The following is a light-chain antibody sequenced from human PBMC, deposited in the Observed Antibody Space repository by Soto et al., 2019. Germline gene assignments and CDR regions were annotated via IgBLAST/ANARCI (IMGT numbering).Light chain of an antibody. CDR2: GAS. CDR3: HQYNNWPQT. V-gene: IGKV3-15*01. J-gene: IGKJ1*01. CDR1: QSVSSN. Sequence: EIVMTQSPATLSVSPGERATLSCRASQSVSSNLAWYQQKPGQAPRLLIYGASTRATGIPARFSGSGSGPEFTLTISSLQSEDFAVYYCHQYNNWPQTSGQGTKVEIK.